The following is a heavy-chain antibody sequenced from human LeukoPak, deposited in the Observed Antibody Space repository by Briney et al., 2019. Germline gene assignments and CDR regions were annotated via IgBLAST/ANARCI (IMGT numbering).Heavy chain of an antibody. CDR2: IGTAGDT. CDR1: GFTFSSYD. V-gene: IGHV3-13*01. J-gene: IGHJ6*02. Sequence: GGSLRLSCAASGFTFSSYDMHWVRQATGKGLEWVSAIGTAGDTYYPGSVKGRFTISRENAKNSLYLQMNSLRAGDTAVYYCARGVRGVIISYYGMDVWGQGTTVTVSS. D-gene: IGHD3-10*01. CDR3: ARGVRGVIISYYGMDV.